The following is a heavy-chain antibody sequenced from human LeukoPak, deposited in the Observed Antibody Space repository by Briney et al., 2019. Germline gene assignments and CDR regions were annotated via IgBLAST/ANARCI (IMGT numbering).Heavy chain of an antibody. D-gene: IGHD3-10*01. V-gene: IGHV3-30*02. J-gene: IGHJ4*02. CDR3: ASRDPTYGSGTTPLFDY. CDR1: GFTFSSYG. Sequence: PGGSLRLSRAASGFTFSSYGMHWVRQAPGKGLEWVAFIRYDGSNKYYADSVKGRFTISRDNSKNTLYLQMNSLRAEDTAVYYCASRDPTYGSGTTPLFDYWGQGTLVTVSS. CDR2: IRYDGSNK.